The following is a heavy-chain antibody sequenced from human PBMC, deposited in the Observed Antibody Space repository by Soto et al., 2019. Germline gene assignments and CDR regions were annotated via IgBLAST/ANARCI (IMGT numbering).Heavy chain of an antibody. V-gene: IGHV3-74*01. CDR2: MTRDGSTT. J-gene: IGHJ6*03. CDR3: TRDRNYYYMDV. Sequence: EVQLVESGGGLVQPGGSLRLSCAASGFTFSPYWMHWVRQAPGKWLMWVSRMTRDGSTTYADSVKGRFTISRDNAKNTLYLQMNSLRVDDTAVYYCTRDRNYYYMDVWGKGTTVTVSS. CDR1: GFTFSPYW.